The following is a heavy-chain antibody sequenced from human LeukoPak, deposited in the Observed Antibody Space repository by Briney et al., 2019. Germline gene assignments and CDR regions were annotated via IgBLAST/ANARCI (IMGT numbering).Heavy chain of an antibody. V-gene: IGHV3-30*02. CDR3: AKDLGVWFGELGRLDYYYGMDV. J-gene: IGHJ6*02. CDR2: IRFDGSNE. D-gene: IGHD3-10*01. Sequence: TGGSLRLSCAASGFTFKTFGMHWVRQAPGKGLEWVSFIRFDGSNEIYADSVKGRFTISRDNSKNSLYLQMNSLRAEDTALYYCAKDLGVWFGELGRLDYYYGMDVWGQGTTVTVSS. CDR1: GFTFKTFG.